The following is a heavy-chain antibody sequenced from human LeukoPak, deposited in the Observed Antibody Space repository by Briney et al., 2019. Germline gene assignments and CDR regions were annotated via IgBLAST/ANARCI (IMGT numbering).Heavy chain of an antibody. D-gene: IGHD3-16*02. J-gene: IGHJ3*02. V-gene: IGHV4-61*02. CDR2: IYNSGST. Sequence: SETLSLTCTVSGGSISSSSYYWRWIRQPAGKGLEWIGRIYNSGSTNYTPSLKSRVTMTVDTPKNQFPLKLSSFTAADTAVYFCARDRTMITFGGAIGTPNDGFDIWRQGTMVTVSS. CDR1: GGSISSSSYY. CDR3: ARDRTMITFGGAIGTPNDGFDI.